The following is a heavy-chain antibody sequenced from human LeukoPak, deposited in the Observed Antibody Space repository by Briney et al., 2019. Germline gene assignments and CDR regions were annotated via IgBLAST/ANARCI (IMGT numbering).Heavy chain of an antibody. V-gene: IGHV3-23*03. D-gene: IGHD2-8*01. Sequence: GGSLRLSCAASGFTFDAFGMSWARQATEKGPEWVSIINTDGDGTNYLDSVKGRFTISRDNSKNTLYLQLSSLRVDDSAVYYCARRNGYYFDYWGQGTLVTVSS. J-gene: IGHJ4*02. CDR1: GFTFDAFG. CDR2: INTDGDGT. CDR3: ARRNGYYFDY.